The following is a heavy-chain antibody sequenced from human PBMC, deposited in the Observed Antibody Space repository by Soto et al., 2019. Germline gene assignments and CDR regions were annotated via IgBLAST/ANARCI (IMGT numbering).Heavy chain of an antibody. CDR1: GYIFSTFA. CDR2: INVYDGDT. CDR3: ARGNKYYYYGMDV. V-gene: IGHV1-18*01. J-gene: IGHJ6*02. Sequence: ASVKVSCKASGYIFSTFAISWVRQAPGQGLEWMGWINVYDGDTNFAQRLQGRVHMTTDTATSTAYMELRSLTSDDTAVYYCARGNKYYYYGMDVWGQGXAVTVYS.